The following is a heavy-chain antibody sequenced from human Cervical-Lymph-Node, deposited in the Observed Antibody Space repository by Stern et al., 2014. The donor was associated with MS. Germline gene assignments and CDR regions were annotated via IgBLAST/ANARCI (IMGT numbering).Heavy chain of an antibody. D-gene: IGHD6-13*01. J-gene: IGHJ4*02. CDR3: ASAYSSSHYYFDY. CDR2: IWYCVSNP. Sequence: VQLVESGGGVVQPGRSLRLSCEASGFSFSRYAMHWVRQAPGKGLEWVAFIWYCVSNPSDADSVTGRFPISRDNFKNTLYLQMNSLRAEDTAVYYCASAYSSSHYYFDYWGQGTLVTVSS. CDR1: GFSFSRYA. V-gene: IGHV3-33*01.